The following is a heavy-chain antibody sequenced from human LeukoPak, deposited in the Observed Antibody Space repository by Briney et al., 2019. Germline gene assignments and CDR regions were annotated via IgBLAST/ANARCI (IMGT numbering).Heavy chain of an antibody. D-gene: IGHD3-16*01. CDR1: GGYIHTYF. J-gene: IGHJ4*02. CDR2: FSASGTT. Sequence: LETLSLTCTVSGGYIHTYFWSWVRQPAGKGLEWLGRFSASGTTNYNPSLKSGVTISVDTSKNQCSLKLTSVTAADTAVYYCARIGGITYFDYWGQGSLVTVSS. CDR3: ARIGGITYFDY. V-gene: IGHV4-4*07.